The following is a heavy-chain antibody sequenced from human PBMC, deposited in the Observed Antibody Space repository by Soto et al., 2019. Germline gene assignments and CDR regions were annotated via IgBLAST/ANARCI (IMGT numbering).Heavy chain of an antibody. CDR1: GGSISSYY. D-gene: IGHD1-26*01. J-gene: IGHJ4*02. CDR2: IYYSGST. V-gene: IGHV4-59*08. Sequence: PSETLSLTCTVSGGSISSYYWSWIRQPPGKGLGWIGYIYYSGSTNYNPSLKSRVTISVDTSKNQFSLKLSSVTAADTAVYYCARGGGGSYSWPFDYWGQGTPVTVSS. CDR3: ARGGGGSYSWPFDY.